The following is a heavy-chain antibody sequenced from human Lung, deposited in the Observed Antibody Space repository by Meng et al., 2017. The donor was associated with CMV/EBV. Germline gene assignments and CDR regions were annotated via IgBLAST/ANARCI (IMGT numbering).Heavy chain of an antibody. V-gene: IGHV3-23*01. Sequence: GGSLRLXXAASGFTFSTYAMSWVRQSPGKGLEWVSTISDVGDGTYYADSVKGRFTISRDNSKNTLYLQMNSLRADDTAVYYCAKSSLVGPRLHFDYWGQGTLXTVSS. CDR1: GFTFSTYA. J-gene: IGHJ4*02. D-gene: IGHD6-6*01. CDR2: ISDVGDGT. CDR3: AKSSLVGPRLHFDY.